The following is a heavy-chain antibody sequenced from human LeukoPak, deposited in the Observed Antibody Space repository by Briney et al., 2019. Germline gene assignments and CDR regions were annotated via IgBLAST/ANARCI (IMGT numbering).Heavy chain of an antibody. V-gene: IGHV4-34*01. Sequence: SEILSLTCAVYGGSFSGYYWSWIRQPPGKGLEWIGEITHSGSTNYNPSLKSRVTISVDTSKNQFSLKLSSVTAADTAVYYCARAPMVRGVNNYYYYMDVWGKGTTVTVSS. CDR1: GGSFSGYY. D-gene: IGHD3-10*01. CDR3: ARAPMVRGVNNYYYYMDV. CDR2: ITHSGST. J-gene: IGHJ6*03.